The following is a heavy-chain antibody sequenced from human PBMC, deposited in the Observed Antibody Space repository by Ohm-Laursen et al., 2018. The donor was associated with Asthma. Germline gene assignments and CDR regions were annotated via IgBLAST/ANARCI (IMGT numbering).Heavy chain of an antibody. D-gene: IGHD3-10*01. Sequence: SLRLSCAASGFTFDDYAMHWVRQAPGKGLEWVSGISWNSGSIGYADSVKGRFTISRDNAKNSLYLQMNSLRAEDTALYYCAKGLKTRYYYGSGPYYYYYGMDVWGQRTTVTVSS. V-gene: IGHV3-9*01. CDR3: AKGLKTRYYYGSGPYYYYYGMDV. J-gene: IGHJ6*02. CDR2: ISWNSGSI. CDR1: GFTFDDYA.